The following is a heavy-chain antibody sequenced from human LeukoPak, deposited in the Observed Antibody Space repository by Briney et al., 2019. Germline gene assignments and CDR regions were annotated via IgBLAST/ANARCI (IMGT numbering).Heavy chain of an antibody. J-gene: IGHJ4*02. D-gene: IGHD6-6*01. CDR1: VYSFTTYD. CDR2: MNPNSART. CDR3: ARAAKYSPYYFDY. Sequence: GASVKVSCKASVYSFTTYDFNWVRQATGQGLAWMGWMNPNSARTGYAQKFQGRVTMTWDASINTAYLELNSLTSDDTAIYFCARAAKYSPYYFDYWGQGSLVTVSS. V-gene: IGHV1-8*01.